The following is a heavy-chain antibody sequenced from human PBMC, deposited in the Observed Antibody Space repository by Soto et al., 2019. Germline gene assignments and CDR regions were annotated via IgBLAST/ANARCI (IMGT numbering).Heavy chain of an antibody. D-gene: IGHD5-12*01. CDR3: ARGKYSGYDYWTPFIYYYYYYGMDV. Sequence: ASVKVSCKASGYTFTSYDINWVRQATGQGLAWMGWMNPNSGNTGYAQKFQGRVTMTRNTSISTAYMELSSLRSEDTAVYYCARGKYSGYDYWTPFIYYYYYYGMDVWGQGTAVTVSS. J-gene: IGHJ6*02. CDR1: GYTFTSYD. CDR2: MNPNSGNT. V-gene: IGHV1-8*01.